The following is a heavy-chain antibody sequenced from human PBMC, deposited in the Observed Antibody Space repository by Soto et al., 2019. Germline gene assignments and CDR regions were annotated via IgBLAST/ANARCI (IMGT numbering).Heavy chain of an antibody. CDR3: TGSMSCALDI. J-gene: IGHJ3*02. CDR1: GFTFSDSV. Sequence: EVQLVESGGGLVQPGGSLKLSCAASGFTFSDSVMHWVRQVSGKGLEWVGRITSTADTYATAYAASVKGRITVARDDSKNRAYLQMNRLKTEDTAVYYCTGSMSCALDIWGQGTMVHLSS. CDR2: ITSTADTYAT. V-gene: IGHV3-73*01.